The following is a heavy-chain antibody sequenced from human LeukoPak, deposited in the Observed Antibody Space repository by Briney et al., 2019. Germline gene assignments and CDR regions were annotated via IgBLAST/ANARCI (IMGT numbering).Heavy chain of an antibody. CDR1: GFTFSSYG. Sequence: GGSLRLSCAASGFTFSSYGMHWVRQAPGKGLERVAVISYDGGNKYYADSVKGRFTISRDNSKNTLYLQMNSLRAEDTAVYYCAKQRLRLGELSFPAHYWGQGTLVTVSS. CDR2: ISYDGGNK. V-gene: IGHV3-30*18. J-gene: IGHJ4*02. D-gene: IGHD3-16*02. CDR3: AKQRLRLGELSFPAHY.